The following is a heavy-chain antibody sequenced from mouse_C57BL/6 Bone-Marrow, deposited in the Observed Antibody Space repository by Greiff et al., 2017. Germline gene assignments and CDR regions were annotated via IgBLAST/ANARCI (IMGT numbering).Heavy chain of an antibody. V-gene: IGHV1-64*01. J-gene: IGHJ4*01. CDR3: AREGRWDGAMDY. D-gene: IGHD4-1*01. CDR1: GYTFTSYW. CDR2: IHPNSGST. Sequence: QVQLQQPGAELVKPGASVKLSCKASGYTFTSYWMHWVKQRPGKGLEWIGMIHPNSGSTNYNEKFKRKATLTVDKSSSTAYMQLSSLTSEDSAVYYCAREGRWDGAMDYWGQGTSVTVSS.